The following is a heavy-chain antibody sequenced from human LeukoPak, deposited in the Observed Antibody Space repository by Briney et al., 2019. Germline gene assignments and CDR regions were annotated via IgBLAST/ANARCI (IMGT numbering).Heavy chain of an antibody. CDR3: ASLQVGATHDAFDI. Sequence: PGGSLRLSCAASGFTFSSYGMHWVRQAPGKGLEWVAVISYDGSNKYYADSVKGRFTISRDNSKNTLYLQMNSLRAEDTAVYYCASLQVGATHDAFDIWGQGTMVTVSS. J-gene: IGHJ3*02. CDR1: GFTFSSYG. CDR2: ISYDGSNK. D-gene: IGHD1-26*01. V-gene: IGHV3-30*03.